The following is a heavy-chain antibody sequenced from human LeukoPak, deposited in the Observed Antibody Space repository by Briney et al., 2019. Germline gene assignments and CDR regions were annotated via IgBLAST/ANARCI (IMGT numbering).Heavy chain of an antibody. CDR3: ARGGDSGSYYVGY. D-gene: IGHD1-26*01. Sequence: ASVKVSCKASGYTFTGYYIHWVRQAPGQGLEWMGRINCNGGGTSYAQKFQGRVTMTRDTSTSTVYMELSSLRSEDTAVYYCARGGDSGSYYVGYWGQGTLVTVSS. V-gene: IGHV1-46*01. J-gene: IGHJ4*02. CDR1: GYTFTGYY. CDR2: INCNGGGT.